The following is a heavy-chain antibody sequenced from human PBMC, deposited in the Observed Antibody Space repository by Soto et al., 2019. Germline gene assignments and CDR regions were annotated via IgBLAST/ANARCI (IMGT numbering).Heavy chain of an antibody. D-gene: IGHD2-15*01. CDR3: AKDRYCSGGSCNHLDY. J-gene: IGHJ4*02. CDR1: GFTFSSYG. V-gene: IGHV3-30*18. CDR2: ISYDGSNK. Sequence: QVQLVESGGGVVQPGRSLRLSCAASGFTFSSYGMHWVRQAPGKGLEWVAVISYDGSNKYYADSVNGRFTISRDNSKNTLYLQMNSLRAEDTAVYYCAKDRYCSGGSCNHLDYWGQGTLVTVSS.